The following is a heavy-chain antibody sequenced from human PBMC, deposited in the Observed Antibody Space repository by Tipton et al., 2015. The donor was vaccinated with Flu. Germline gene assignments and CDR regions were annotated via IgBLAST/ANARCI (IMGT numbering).Heavy chain of an antibody. CDR3: ARGNWNSNYDNWFDP. CDR1: GASVNIENSY. CDR2: IYNTGLT. D-gene: IGHD1-1*01. Sequence: TLSLTCTVSGASVNIENSYWVWIRKSLGRGLEWIGTIYNTGLTNYNPSLKRRVTVSLDMSKNQFSLNVSLVTAADTATYFCARGNWNSNYDNWFDPWGQGTPVTVSS. J-gene: IGHJ5*02. V-gene: IGHV4-39*07.